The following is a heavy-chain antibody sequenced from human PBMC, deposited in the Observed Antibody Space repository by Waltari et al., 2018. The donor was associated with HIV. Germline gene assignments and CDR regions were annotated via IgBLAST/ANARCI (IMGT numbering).Heavy chain of an antibody. Sequence: QGQLVQSGAEVKQSGASVRISCKASGYPFTNYDINWLRQATGQGLEWMEWMNPSTGNAGFAHNFQGRVVMTRDIPINTAYMELSGLTSHDAAVYYCSTSRPGAMFGDAWGQGTLVTVSS. V-gene: IGHV1-8*02. CDR2: MNPSTGNA. J-gene: IGHJ5*02. CDR1: GYPFTNYD. D-gene: IGHD3-3*01. CDR3: STSRPGAMFGDA.